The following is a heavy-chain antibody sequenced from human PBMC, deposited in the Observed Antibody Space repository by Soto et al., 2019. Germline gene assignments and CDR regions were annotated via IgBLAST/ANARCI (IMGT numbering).Heavy chain of an antibody. J-gene: IGHJ5*02. CDR3: ASSLRYFDWFLSGDPNWFDP. Sequence: QVQLVQSGAEVEKPGSSVKVSCKASGGTFSSYAISWVRQAPGQGLEWMGGIIPIFGTANYAQKFQGRVTITADESTSTAYMELSSLRSEDTAVYYCASSLRYFDWFLSGDPNWFDPWGQGTLVTVSS. V-gene: IGHV1-69*01. D-gene: IGHD3-9*01. CDR2: IIPIFGTA. CDR1: GGTFSSYA.